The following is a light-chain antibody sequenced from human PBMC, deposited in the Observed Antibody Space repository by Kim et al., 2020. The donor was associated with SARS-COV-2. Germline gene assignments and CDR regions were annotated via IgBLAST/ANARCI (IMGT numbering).Light chain of an antibody. CDR2: SDN. V-gene: IGLV1-44*01. Sequence: QSVLTQPPSASGTPGQMVTISCSGSASSIGSNFVSWYQQLPGTAPRLLIFSDNRRPSGVPDRFSGSKSGTSASLAISGLQSADEADYFCAAWDDSPMAYVFGTGTKVTVL. CDR1: ASSIGSNF. CDR3: AAWDDSPMAYV. J-gene: IGLJ1*01.